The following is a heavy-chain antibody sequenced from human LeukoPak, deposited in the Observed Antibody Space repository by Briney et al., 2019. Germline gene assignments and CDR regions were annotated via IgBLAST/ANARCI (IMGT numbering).Heavy chain of an antibody. V-gene: IGHV1-2*02. CDR2: INPKSGGT. J-gene: IGHJ5*02. CDR3: ARSTTIFGVLIPSGWFDP. Sequence: ASVKVSCKASGYIFSGYYMHWVRQAPGQGLEWMGWINPKSGGTNYAQQFQGRDTMTRDTSISTAYMELSRLRSDDTAVYYCARSTTIFGVLIPSGWFDPWGQGTLVTVSS. D-gene: IGHD3-3*01. CDR1: GYIFSGYY.